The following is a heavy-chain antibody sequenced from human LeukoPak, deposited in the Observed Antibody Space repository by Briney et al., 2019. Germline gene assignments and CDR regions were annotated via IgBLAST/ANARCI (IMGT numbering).Heavy chain of an antibody. J-gene: IGHJ4*02. Sequence: PGGSLRLSCAASGFTFSSYAMTWVRQAPGKGLEWVSVIFGGGSIYYADSVKGRFTISRDNSKNTLYLQMNSLRAEDTAVYYCAKEGLTTTWYYFDNWGQGTLVTVSS. D-gene: IGHD6-13*01. CDR2: IFGGGSI. V-gene: IGHV3-66*01. CDR1: GFTFSSYA. CDR3: AKEGLTTTWYYFDN.